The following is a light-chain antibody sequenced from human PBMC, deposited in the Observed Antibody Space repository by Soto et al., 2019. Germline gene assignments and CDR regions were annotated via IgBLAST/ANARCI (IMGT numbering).Light chain of an antibody. V-gene: IGLV2-14*01. CDR2: EVT. Sequence: QSVLTQPTSVSGSPGQSITISCTGTSRDVGTYNYVSWYQQHPGKSPKLMIYEVTNRPSGVSNRFSGSKSGNTASLTISGLQAEDEAHYYCSSYTSNTTLVFGGGTKLTVL. CDR3: SSYTSNTTLV. J-gene: IGLJ2*01. CDR1: SRDVGTYNY.